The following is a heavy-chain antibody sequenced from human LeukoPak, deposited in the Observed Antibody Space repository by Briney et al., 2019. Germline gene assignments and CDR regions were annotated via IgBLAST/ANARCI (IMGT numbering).Heavy chain of an antibody. D-gene: IGHD6-19*01. CDR1: GASISSSSYY. Sequence: SEPLSLTCTVAGASISSSSYYWGWLRQPPGKGLEWIGSIYCSGSTYYHPPLKSLLTISVDTSKTQFSLKLSSVTAADTAVYYCARDNWGIAVALNKYYYYYMDVWGKGTTVTVSS. CDR2: IYCSGST. J-gene: IGHJ6*03. V-gene: IGHV4-39*07. CDR3: ARDNWGIAVALNKYYYYYMDV.